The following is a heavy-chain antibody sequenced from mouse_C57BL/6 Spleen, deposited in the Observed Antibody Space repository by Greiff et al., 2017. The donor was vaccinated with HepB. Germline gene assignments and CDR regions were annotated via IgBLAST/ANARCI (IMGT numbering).Heavy chain of an antibody. CDR1: GYSITSGYY. CDR2: ISYDGSN. CDR3: SYASYYFDY. D-gene: IGHD1-1*01. J-gene: IGHJ2*01. Sequence: ESGPGLVKPSQSLSLTCSVTGYSITSGYYWNWIRQFPGNKLEWMGYISYDGSNNYNPSLKNRISITRDTSKNQFFLKLNSVTTEDTATYYCSYASYYFDYWGQGTTLTDSS. V-gene: IGHV3-6*01.